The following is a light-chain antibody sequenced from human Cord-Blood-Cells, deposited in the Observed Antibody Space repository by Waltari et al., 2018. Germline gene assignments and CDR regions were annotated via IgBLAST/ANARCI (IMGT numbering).Light chain of an antibody. CDR2: RNN. Sequence: QPVLTQPPSASGTPGQRVTISCSGSSSNIGRNYVYWYQQPPGTAPKLLIYRNNQRPSGVPDRFSGSKSGTSASLAISGLRSEDEADYYCAAWDDSLSGWVFGGGTKLTVL. CDR3: AAWDDSLSGWV. CDR1: SSNIGRNY. J-gene: IGLJ3*02. V-gene: IGLV1-47*01.